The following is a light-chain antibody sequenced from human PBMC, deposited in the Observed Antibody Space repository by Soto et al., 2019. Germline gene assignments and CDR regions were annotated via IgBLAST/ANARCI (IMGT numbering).Light chain of an antibody. CDR1: QSVTTW. V-gene: IGKV1-5*03. CDR2: KAS. J-gene: IGKJ5*01. Sequence: DIQITQSPSTLSASVVERVTITCRASQSVTTWLAWYQQKPGKAPKLLIYKASNLESGLPSRFTGSGSGTEFTLTISSLQSDDFATYYCQQYSTYPLNFGQGTRLEIK. CDR3: QQYSTYPLN.